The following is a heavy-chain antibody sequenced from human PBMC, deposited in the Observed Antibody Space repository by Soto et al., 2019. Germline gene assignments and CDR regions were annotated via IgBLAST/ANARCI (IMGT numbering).Heavy chain of an antibody. CDR3: ARGWLLGGLDI. V-gene: IGHV4-59*01. J-gene: IGHJ3*02. Sequence: PSETLSLTCTVSGGSISSYYWSWIRQPPGKGLEWIGYIYYSGSTNYNPSLKSRVTISVDTSKNQFSLKLSSVTAADTDVYYCARGWLLGGLDIWGQGTMVTVSS. CDR1: GGSISSYY. CDR2: IYYSGST. D-gene: IGHD2-15*01.